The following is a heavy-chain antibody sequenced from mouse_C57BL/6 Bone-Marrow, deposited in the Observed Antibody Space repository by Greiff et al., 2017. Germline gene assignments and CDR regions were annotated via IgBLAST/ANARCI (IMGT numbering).Heavy chain of an antibody. Sequence: QVHVKQPGAELVKPGASVKLSCKASGYTFTSYWMQWVKQRPGQGLEWIGEIDPSDSYTNYNQKFKGKATLTVDTSSSTAYMQLSSLTSEDSAVYYCARSGYYGSERDFDYWGQGTTLTVSS. V-gene: IGHV1-50*01. CDR1: GYTFTSYW. D-gene: IGHD1-1*01. CDR3: ARSGYYGSERDFDY. J-gene: IGHJ2*01. CDR2: IDPSDSYT.